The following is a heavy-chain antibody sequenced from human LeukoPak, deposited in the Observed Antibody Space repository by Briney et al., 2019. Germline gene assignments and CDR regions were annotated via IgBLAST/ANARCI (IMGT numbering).Heavy chain of an antibody. CDR2: IYYSGST. J-gene: IGHJ3*02. D-gene: IGHD3-22*01. CDR1: GGSISSYY. Sequence: SETLSLTCTVSGGSISSYYWSWIRQPAGKGLEWIGSIYYSGSTYYNPSLKSRVTISVDTSKNQFSLKLSSVTAADTAVYYCARPGHYYDSSGDFDIWGQGTMVTVSS. CDR3: ARPGHYYDSSGDFDI. V-gene: IGHV4-59*05.